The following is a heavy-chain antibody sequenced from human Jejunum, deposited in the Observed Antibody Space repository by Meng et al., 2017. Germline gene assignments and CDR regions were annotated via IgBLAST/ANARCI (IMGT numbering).Heavy chain of an antibody. J-gene: IGHJ6*02. V-gene: IGHV3-72*01. D-gene: IGHD2-15*01. Sequence: GESLKISCAASGFTFSDHYMDWVRQAPGKGLEGVGRTRNKVDSDTTEYAASVKGRFTISRDDSKNSLYLHMSSLNTEDTAVYYCAGDLGYCSGGTCYSRLVVWGQGTTVTVSS. CDR2: TRNKVDSDTT. CDR1: GFTFSDHY. CDR3: AGDLGYCSGGTCYSRLVV.